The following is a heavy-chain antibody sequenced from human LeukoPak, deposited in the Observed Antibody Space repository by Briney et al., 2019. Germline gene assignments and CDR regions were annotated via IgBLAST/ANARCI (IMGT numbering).Heavy chain of an antibody. Sequence: GGSLRLSCAASGFTFSSYGMHWVRQAPGKGLEWVAVISYDGSNKYYADSVKGRFTISRDNSKNTLYLQMNSLRAEDTAVYYCARDPPNPHYGDYPPADYWGQGTLVTVSS. CDR3: ARDPPNPHYGDYPPADY. D-gene: IGHD4-17*01. V-gene: IGHV3-30*03. CDR2: ISYDGSNK. J-gene: IGHJ4*02. CDR1: GFTFSSYG.